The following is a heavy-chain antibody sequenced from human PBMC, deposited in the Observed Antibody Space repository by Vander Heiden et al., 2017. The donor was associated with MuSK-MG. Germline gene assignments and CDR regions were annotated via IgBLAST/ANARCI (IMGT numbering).Heavy chain of an antibody. V-gene: IGHV3-30*18. CDR3: AKGSYYDILTGSDIDY. Sequence: QVQLVESGGCVVQPARSLRFSCAASGFTFSSYGMHWVRQAPGKGLEWVAVISYDGSNKYYADSVKGRFTISRDNSKNTLYLQMNSLRAEDTAVYYCAKGSYYDILTGSDIDYWGQGTLVTVSS. D-gene: IGHD3-9*01. CDR1: GFTFSSYG. CDR2: ISYDGSNK. J-gene: IGHJ4*02.